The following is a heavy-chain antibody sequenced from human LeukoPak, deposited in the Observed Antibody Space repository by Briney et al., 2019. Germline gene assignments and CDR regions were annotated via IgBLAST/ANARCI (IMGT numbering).Heavy chain of an antibody. D-gene: IGHD3-10*01. CDR3: ATSPYYYGSGSYSTPFDY. CDR1: GFTFSSYW. J-gene: IGHJ4*02. Sequence: GGSLRLSCAASGFTFSSYWMHWVRQAPGKGLVWVSRINTDGSSTSYADSVKGRFTISRDNAKNTLYLQMNSLRAEDTAVYYCATSPYYYGSGSYSTPFDYWGQGTLVTVSS. V-gene: IGHV3-74*01. CDR2: INTDGSST.